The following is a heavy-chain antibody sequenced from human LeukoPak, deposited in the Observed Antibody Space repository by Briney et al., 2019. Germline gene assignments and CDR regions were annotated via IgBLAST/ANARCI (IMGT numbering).Heavy chain of an antibody. Sequence: ASVKVSCKASGYIFTGYYMHWARQAPGQGLEWMGWINPNSGDINYAQKFQGRVTMTRDTSISTAYMELRSLRSDDTAVYYCARSLYYDSYDYFDYWGQGTLVTVSS. CDR2: INPNSGDI. J-gene: IGHJ4*02. D-gene: IGHD3-22*01. CDR3: ARSLYYDSYDYFDY. V-gene: IGHV1-2*02. CDR1: GYIFTGYY.